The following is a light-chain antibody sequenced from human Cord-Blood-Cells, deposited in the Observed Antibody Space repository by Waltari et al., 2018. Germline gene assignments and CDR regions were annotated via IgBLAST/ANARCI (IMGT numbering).Light chain of an antibody. CDR2: DVH. V-gene: IGLV2-14*03. CDR3: SSYTSSRTV. Sequence: QSALTQPASVSGSPGQSITISCTGISSEVGCYNYVSWYQQHPCKAPKIVIYDVHNRPSGVSNRLSGSRSVNTASLTISGLQAEDEADYYCSSYTSSRTVFGGGTKLTVL. J-gene: IGLJ2*01. CDR1: SSEVGCYNY.